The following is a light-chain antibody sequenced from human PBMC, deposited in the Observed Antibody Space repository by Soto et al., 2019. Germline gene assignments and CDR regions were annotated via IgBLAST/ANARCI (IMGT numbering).Light chain of an antibody. CDR3: SSYTSSSTLV. CDR2: EVN. J-gene: IGLJ2*01. V-gene: IGLV2-14*01. CDR1: SSDVGGYNY. Sequence: QSAPTQPASVSGSPGQSITISCTGTSSDVGGYNYVSWYQQHPGKAPKLMIYEVNNRPSGVSNRFSGSKSGNTASLTISGLQAEDEADYYCSSYTSSSTLVFGGGTKLTVL.